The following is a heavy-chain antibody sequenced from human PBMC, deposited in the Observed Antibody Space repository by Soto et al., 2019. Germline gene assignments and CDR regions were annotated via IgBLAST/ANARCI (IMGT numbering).Heavy chain of an antibody. V-gene: IGHV1-69*02. CDR3: ARAAVPGIAAAGALWVSNYYYYYGMDV. CDR2: IIPILGIA. J-gene: IGHJ6*02. CDR1: GGTFSSYT. D-gene: IGHD6-13*01. Sequence: SVKVSCKASGGTFSSYTISWVRQAPGQGLEWMGRIIPILGIANYAQKFQGRVTITADKSTSTAYMELSSLRSEDTAVYYCARAAVPGIAAAGALWVSNYYYYYGMDVWGQGTTVTVSS.